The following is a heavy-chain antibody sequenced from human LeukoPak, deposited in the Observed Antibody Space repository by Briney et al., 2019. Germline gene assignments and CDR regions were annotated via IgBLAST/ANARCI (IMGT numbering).Heavy chain of an antibody. Sequence: GGSLRLSCAASGFTFSSYGMSWVRQAPGKGLQWVSAISGSGGNTYYADSVKGRFTISRDNAKNSLYLQMNSLRAEDTAVYYCAELGITMIGGVWGKGTTVTISS. J-gene: IGHJ6*04. V-gene: IGHV3-23*01. CDR1: GFTFSSYG. D-gene: IGHD3-10*02. CDR2: ISGSGGNT. CDR3: AELGITMIGGV.